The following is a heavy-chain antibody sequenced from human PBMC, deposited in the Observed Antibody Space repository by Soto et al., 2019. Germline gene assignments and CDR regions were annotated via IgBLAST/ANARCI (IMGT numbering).Heavy chain of an antibody. Sequence: ASVKVSCKASGYTFTSYGIGWVRQAPGQGLEWMGWISAYNGNTNYAQKLQGRVTMTTDTSTSTAYMELRSLRSDDTAVYYCARDIAPYYDFWSGYYRKYYYYYYMDVWGKGTTVTVSS. D-gene: IGHD3-3*01. J-gene: IGHJ6*03. CDR1: GYTFTSYG. CDR3: ARDIAPYYDFWSGYYRKYYYYYYMDV. CDR2: ISAYNGNT. V-gene: IGHV1-18*01.